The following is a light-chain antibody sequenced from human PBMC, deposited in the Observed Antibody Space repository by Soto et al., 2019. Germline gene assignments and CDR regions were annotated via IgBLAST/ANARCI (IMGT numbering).Light chain of an antibody. V-gene: IGKV3D-15*01. Sequence: EIVMTQSPGTLSVSPGERATLSCRASQSITSNLAWYQQKPGQAPRLLIYGASTRATGIPARFSGSGSGTEFTLTTSILQSDDFAVYYCHQYFNWRYTCGQGTRLEIK. CDR1: QSITSN. CDR3: HQYFNWRYT. J-gene: IGKJ2*01. CDR2: GAS.